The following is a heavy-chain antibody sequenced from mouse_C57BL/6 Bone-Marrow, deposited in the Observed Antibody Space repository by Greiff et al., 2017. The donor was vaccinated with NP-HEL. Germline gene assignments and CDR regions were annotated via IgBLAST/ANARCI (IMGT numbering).Heavy chain of an antibody. CDR2: IYPRSGNT. CDR3: ARSRYYGSGYGY. D-gene: IGHD1-1*01. Sequence: VHLVESGAELARPGASVKLSCKASGYTFTSYGISWVKQRTGQGLEWIGEIYPRSGNTYYNEKFTGKATLTADKSSSTAYMELRILTSEDAAVYFCARSRYYGSGYGYWGQGTTLTVSS. V-gene: IGHV1-81*01. CDR1: GYTFTSYG. J-gene: IGHJ2*01.